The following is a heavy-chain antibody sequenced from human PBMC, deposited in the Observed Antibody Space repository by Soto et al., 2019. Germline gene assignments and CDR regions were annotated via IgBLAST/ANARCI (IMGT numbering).Heavy chain of an antibody. CDR2: IYYSGTT. J-gene: IGHJ3*02. Sequence: PSETLSLTCTVSGASISSYYWNWIRQPPGKGLEWIGSIYYSGTTNYSPSLRSRVTISVDTSKNQFSLKLSSVTAADTAMYYCARHPNQYTRAKAFDIWGQGKVGTV. D-gene: IGHD5-18*01. V-gene: IGHV4-59*08. CDR1: GASISSYY. CDR3: ARHPNQYTRAKAFDI.